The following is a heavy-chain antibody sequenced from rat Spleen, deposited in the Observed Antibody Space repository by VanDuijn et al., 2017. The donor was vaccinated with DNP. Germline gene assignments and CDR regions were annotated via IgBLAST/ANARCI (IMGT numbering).Heavy chain of an antibody. V-gene: IGHV5S23*01. CDR1: GFTFSDYN. D-gene: IGHD1-11*01. CDR3: AKRTEGIVTPFDY. Sequence: EVQLVESGGGLVQPGRSLKLSCAASGFTFSDYNMAWVRQVPGKGLEWVASITSSGGSTYYPDSVKGRFTISRDNAENTVYLQMNSLRSEDTATYYCAKRTEGIVTPFDYWGQGVMVTVSS. J-gene: IGHJ2*01. CDR2: ITSSGGST.